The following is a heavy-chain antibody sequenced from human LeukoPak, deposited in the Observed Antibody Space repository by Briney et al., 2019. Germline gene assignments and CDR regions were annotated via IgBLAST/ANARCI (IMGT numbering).Heavy chain of an antibody. CDR2: IYYSGST. V-gene: IGHV4-59*08. Sequence: SETLSLTCTVSGGSISRYYWSWIRQPPGKGLEWIGYIYYSGSTNYNPSLKSRVTISVDTSKNQFSLKLSSVTAADTAVYYCARHLSHSGSYEHWGQGTLVTVSS. CDR3: ARHLSHSGSYEH. D-gene: IGHD3-10*01. J-gene: IGHJ1*01. CDR1: GGSISRYY.